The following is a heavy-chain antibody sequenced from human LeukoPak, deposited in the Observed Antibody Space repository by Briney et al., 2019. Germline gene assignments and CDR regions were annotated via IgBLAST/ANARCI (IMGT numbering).Heavy chain of an antibody. CDR1: GFSLTPSGVG. D-gene: IGHD6-25*01. V-gene: IGHV2-5*02. J-gene: IGHJ4*02. CDR2: IHWDSDK. CDR3: AHSAGYSSDYYDY. Sequence: SGPTLVKPTQTLMLTCTFSGFSLTPSGVGVGWIRQPPGQAPEWLARIHWDSDKRYRPSLRNRLNINKDTSKDQVVLTMTNMDPVDTATYYCAHSAGYSSDYYDYWGQGILVTVSS.